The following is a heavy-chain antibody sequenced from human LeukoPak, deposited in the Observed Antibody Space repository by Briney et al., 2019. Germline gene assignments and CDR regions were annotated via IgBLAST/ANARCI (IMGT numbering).Heavy chain of an antibody. CDR2: ISGSGGST. CDR3: AKALDYYGSGSYDYYYGMDV. J-gene: IGHJ6*02. V-gene: IGHV3-23*01. Sequence: GGSLRLSCAASGFTFSSYAMSWVRQAPGKGLEWVSAISGSGGSTYYADSVKGRFTISRDNSKNTLYLQMNSLRAEDTAVYYCAKALDYYGSGSYDYYYGMDVWGQGTTVTVSS. D-gene: IGHD3-10*01. CDR1: GFTFSSYA.